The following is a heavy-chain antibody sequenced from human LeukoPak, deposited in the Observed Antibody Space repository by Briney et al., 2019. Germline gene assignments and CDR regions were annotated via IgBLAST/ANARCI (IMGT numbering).Heavy chain of an antibody. Sequence: SETLSLTCTVSGGSISSSSYYWGWIRQPPGKGLEWIGSIYYSGSTYYNPSLKSRVTISVDTSKNQFSLKLSSVTAADTAVYYCARCIGYSSSSDYWGQGTLVTVSS. CDR2: IYYSGST. V-gene: IGHV4-39*01. J-gene: IGHJ4*02. CDR1: GGSISSSSYY. CDR3: ARCIGYSSSSDY. D-gene: IGHD6-13*01.